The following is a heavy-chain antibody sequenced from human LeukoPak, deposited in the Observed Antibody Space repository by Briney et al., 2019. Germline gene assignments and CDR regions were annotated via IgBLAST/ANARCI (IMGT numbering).Heavy chain of an antibody. CDR3: ARDRWAAGTIILDY. J-gene: IGHJ4*02. Sequence: PGGSLRLSCAASGFTFSSYWMSWVRQAPGKGLEWVANIKQDGSEKYYVDSVKGRFTISRDNAKNSLYLQMNSLRAEDTAVYYCARDRWAAGTIILDYWGQGTLVTVSS. CDR1: GFTFSSYW. V-gene: IGHV3-7*01. D-gene: IGHD6-19*01. CDR2: IKQDGSEK.